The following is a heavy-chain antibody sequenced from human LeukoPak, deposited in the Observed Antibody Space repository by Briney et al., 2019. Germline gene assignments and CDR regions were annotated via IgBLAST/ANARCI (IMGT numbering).Heavy chain of an antibody. J-gene: IGHJ6*02. CDR3: VRTHLVRGVIRNYYYGMDV. Sequence: GGSLRLSCAVSGFNFRDYWMSWVRQAPGRGLEWVANINEDGSEKYYVDSVKGRVTTSRDNAKNSLFLQMNSLRVEDTAVYYCVRTHLVRGVIRNYYYGMDVWGQGTTVIVSS. D-gene: IGHD3-10*01. V-gene: IGHV3-7*01. CDR2: INEDGSEK. CDR1: GFNFRDYW.